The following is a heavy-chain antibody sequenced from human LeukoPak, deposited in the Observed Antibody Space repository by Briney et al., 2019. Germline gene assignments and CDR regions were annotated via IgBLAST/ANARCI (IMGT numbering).Heavy chain of an antibody. CDR3: ARGSGWYYH. J-gene: IGHJ5*02. CDR1: GDSVSSNSAA. Sequence: SQTLSLTCAISGDSVSSNSAAWHWIRQSPSRGLEWLGRTYYRSKWYSDYAVSLKSRITINPDTSKNQFSLKLSSVTAADTAVYYCARGSGWYYHWGQGTLVTVSS. CDR2: TYYRSKWYS. D-gene: IGHD6-19*01. V-gene: IGHV6-1*01.